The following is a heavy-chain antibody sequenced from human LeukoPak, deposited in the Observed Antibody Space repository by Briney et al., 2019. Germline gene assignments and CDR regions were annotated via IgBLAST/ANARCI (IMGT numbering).Heavy chain of an antibody. Sequence: SETLSLTCTVSGGSISSYKWSWIRQPAGKGLEWIGRIYSSGSTNYNPSLKSRVAMSVDTSKNQFSLQLSSVTAADTAVYYCTRGIVGATAPDHWGQGTLVIVSS. V-gene: IGHV4-4*07. D-gene: IGHD1-26*01. CDR2: IYSSGST. CDR1: GGSISSYK. J-gene: IGHJ4*02. CDR3: TRGIVGATAPDH.